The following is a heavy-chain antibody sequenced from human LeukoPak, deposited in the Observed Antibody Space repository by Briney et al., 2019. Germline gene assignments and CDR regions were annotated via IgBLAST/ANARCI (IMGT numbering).Heavy chain of an antibody. CDR2: VYHSGST. CDR1: GYSISSGYY. D-gene: IGHD1-26*01. CDR3: ARGVVGATH. V-gene: IGHV4-38-2*02. Sequence: SETLSLTCTVSGYSISSGYYWGWVRQPPGKGLEWIGTVYHSGSTYYNPSLRSRVTISVDTSKNQFSLKLSSVTAADTAVYYCARGVVGATHWGQGTLVTVSS. J-gene: IGHJ4*02.